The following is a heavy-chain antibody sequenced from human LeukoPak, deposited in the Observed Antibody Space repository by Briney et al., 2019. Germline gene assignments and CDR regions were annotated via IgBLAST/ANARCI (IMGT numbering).Heavy chain of an antibody. D-gene: IGHD2/OR15-2a*01. Sequence: GGSLRLSCAASGFTFGSYGMHWVRQAPGKGLEWVTFIRSDGSNKYYADSVKGRFTISRDNSKNTLYLQMNTLIADDTAVYYCAKDNLLPDYWGQGTLVTVSS. CDR3: AKDNLLPDY. J-gene: IGHJ4*02. V-gene: IGHV3-30*02. CDR2: IRSDGSNK. CDR1: GFTFGSYG.